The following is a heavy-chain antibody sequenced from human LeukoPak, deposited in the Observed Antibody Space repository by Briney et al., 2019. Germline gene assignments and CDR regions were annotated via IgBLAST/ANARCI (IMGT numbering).Heavy chain of an antibody. J-gene: IGHJ4*02. CDR1: GFTFRNYW. CDR2: MNSDGSTT. V-gene: IGHV3-74*01. CDR3: ARAGYYRFDY. D-gene: IGHD3-22*01. Sequence: GGSLRLSCAASGFTFRNYWMTWVRQAPGKGLVWVSRMNSDGSTTNYADSVMGRFTISRDNAKNTLYLQINSLTAEDTAVYYCARAGYYRFDYWGQGTLVTVSS.